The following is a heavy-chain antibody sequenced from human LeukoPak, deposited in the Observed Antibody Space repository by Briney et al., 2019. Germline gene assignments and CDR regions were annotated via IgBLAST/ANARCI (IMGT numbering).Heavy chain of an antibody. D-gene: IGHD4-23*01. J-gene: IGHJ4*02. CDR3: AKFSPYGGNSY. V-gene: IGHV3-23*01. CDR1: GLTFSSSA. Sequence: PGGSLRLSCAASGLTFSSSAMSWVRQAPGKGLEWVSAISGNGAGTYYADSAKGRFTISRDNSKNTLYLQMNSLRVEDTAVYYCAKFSPYGGNSYWGQGTLVTVSS. CDR2: ISGNGAGT.